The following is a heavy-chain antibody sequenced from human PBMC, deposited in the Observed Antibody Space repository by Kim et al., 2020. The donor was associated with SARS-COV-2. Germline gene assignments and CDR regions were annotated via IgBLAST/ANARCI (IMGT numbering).Heavy chain of an antibody. CDR2: IYPGDSDT. Sequence: GESLKISCKGSGYSFTSYWIGWVRQMPGKGLEWMGIIYPGDSDTRYSPSFQGQVTISADKSISTAYLQWSSLKASDTAMYYCARHPYYDYVWWSPSLPHWFEPWGQGTLVTVSS. CDR3: ARHPYYDYVWWSPSLPHWFEP. J-gene: IGHJ5*02. V-gene: IGHV5-51*01. D-gene: IGHD3-16*01. CDR1: GYSFTSYW.